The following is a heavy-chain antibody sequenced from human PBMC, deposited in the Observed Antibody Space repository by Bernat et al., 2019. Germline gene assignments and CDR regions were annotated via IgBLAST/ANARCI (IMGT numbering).Heavy chain of an antibody. CDR1: GFTFSSYA. Sequence: QVQLVESGGGVVQPGRSLRLSCAASGFTFSSYAMHWVRQAPGKGLEWVAVISYDGSNKYYADSVKGRFTISRDNSKNTLYLQMNSLRAEDTAVYYCARDWDPPYYYYYMDVWGKGTTVTVSS. CDR2: ISYDGSNK. J-gene: IGHJ6*03. V-gene: IGHV3-30*01. CDR3: ARDWDPPYYYYYMDV. D-gene: IGHD1-26*01.